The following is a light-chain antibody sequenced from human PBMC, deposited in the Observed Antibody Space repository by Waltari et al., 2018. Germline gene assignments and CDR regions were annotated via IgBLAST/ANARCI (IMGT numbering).Light chain of an antibody. V-gene: IGLV3-27*01. J-gene: IGLJ2*01. CDR3: YSVDDNKRV. Sequence: YELTHPSSVSVSPGQTARITCPGDVLAKRYTRWFQQKPGQAPVLVIYKDSERPSGIPERFSGSSSGTTVTLTISGAQVEDEADYYCYSVDDNKRVFGGGTKLTVL. CDR1: VLAKRY. CDR2: KDS.